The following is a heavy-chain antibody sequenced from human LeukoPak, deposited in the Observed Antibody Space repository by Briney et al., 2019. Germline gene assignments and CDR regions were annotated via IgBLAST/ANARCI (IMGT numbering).Heavy chain of an antibody. J-gene: IGHJ6*02. V-gene: IGHV3-30*04. CDR1: GFTFNSFA. Sequence: GGSLRLSCAASGFTFNSFAMLWVRQAPGKGLVGVAVISYDGSNKYYAGSVKGRFTISRDNSKNTLYLQMNSLRAEDTAVYYCARGYYPSRMGVWGQGHTVTVSS. D-gene: IGHD3-22*01. CDR2: ISYDGSNK. CDR3: ARGYYPSRMGV.